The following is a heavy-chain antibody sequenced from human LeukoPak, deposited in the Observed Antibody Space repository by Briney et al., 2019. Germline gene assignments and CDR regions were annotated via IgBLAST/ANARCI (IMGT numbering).Heavy chain of an antibody. Sequence: GSSVKVSCKASGGTYSSYAISWVRQAPGQGLEWMGRIIPIFGTASYAQKFQGRVTITTDESTSTAYMELSSLRSEDTAVYYCASGPMVRGVVRYYYYMDVWGKGTTVTVSS. CDR3: ASGPMVRGVVRYYYYMDV. CDR2: IIPIFGTA. D-gene: IGHD3-10*01. CDR1: GGTYSSYA. J-gene: IGHJ6*03. V-gene: IGHV1-69*05.